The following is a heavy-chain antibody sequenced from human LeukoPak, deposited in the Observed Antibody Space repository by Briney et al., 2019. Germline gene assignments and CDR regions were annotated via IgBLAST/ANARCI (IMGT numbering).Heavy chain of an antibody. Sequence: GGSLRLSCAASGFTFSSYSMNWVRQAPGKGLEWVSSISSSSSYIYYADSVEGRFTISRDNAKNSLYLQMNSLRAEDTAVYYCARSGTTGTTRWFDPWGQGTLVTVSS. V-gene: IGHV3-21*01. CDR2: ISSSSSYI. D-gene: IGHD1-1*01. J-gene: IGHJ5*02. CDR1: GFTFSSYS. CDR3: ARSGTTGTTRWFDP.